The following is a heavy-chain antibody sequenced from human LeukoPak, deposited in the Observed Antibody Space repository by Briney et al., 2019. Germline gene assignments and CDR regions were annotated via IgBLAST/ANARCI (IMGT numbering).Heavy chain of an antibody. J-gene: IGHJ4*02. CDR2: INNSGGNT. V-gene: IGHV3-23*01. CDR1: GFTFSTYG. CDR3: AKGTGWLHREFDY. Sequence: GGSLRLSCAASGFTFSTYGMSWVRQAPGKGLEWVSSINNSGGNTYYADSVKGRFTISRDNSKNTLYLQMNSLRAEDTAVYYCAKGTGWLHREFDYWGQGTLVTVSS. D-gene: IGHD5-24*01.